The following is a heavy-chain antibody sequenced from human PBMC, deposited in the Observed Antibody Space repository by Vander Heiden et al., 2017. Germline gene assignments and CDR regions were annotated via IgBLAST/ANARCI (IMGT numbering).Heavy chain of an antibody. J-gene: IGHJ3*02. CDR3: ARDRHYYDSGGYYYNAFDI. CDR2: GEARGST. Sequence: QVQLLESGPGVVKPSETMSLNCTFSVGSISNYYWSWIRQPAGKGLEWRGRGEARGSTDNNPSLKSRVVMSIDTSKNQFSLKLSSVTAADTAGYYCARDRHYYDSGGYYYNAFDIWGQGTMVTVAS. V-gene: IGHV4-4*07. D-gene: IGHD3-22*01. CDR1: VGSISNYY.